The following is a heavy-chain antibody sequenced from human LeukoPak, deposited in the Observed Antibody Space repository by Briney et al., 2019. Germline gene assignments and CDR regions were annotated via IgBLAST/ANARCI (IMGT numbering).Heavy chain of an antibody. CDR1: GFTFSSYA. CDR2: ISGSGGST. CDR3: AKGDFWSGYYLPLFDY. Sequence: PGGSLRLSCAASGFTFSSYAMSWVRQAPGKGLEWVSAISGSGGSTYYADSVKGRFTIPRDNSKNTLYLQMNSLRAEDTAVYYCAKGDFWSGYYLPLFDYWGQGTLVTVSS. V-gene: IGHV3-23*01. J-gene: IGHJ4*02. D-gene: IGHD3-3*01.